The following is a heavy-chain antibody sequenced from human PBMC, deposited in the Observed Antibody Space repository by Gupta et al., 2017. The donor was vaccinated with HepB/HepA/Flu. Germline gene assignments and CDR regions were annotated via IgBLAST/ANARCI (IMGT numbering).Heavy chain of an antibody. CDR2: VYNSGNT. J-gene: IGHJ6*03. CDR1: GGSFGSYY. V-gene: IGHV4-4*07. CDR3: ARYVGIYYYMDV. Sequence: QVQVQEPGPGLAQPPATLSLTCTVSGGSFGSYYWSWTRQSAGKGLEWIGCVYNSGNTNFKPSLKSRLTMSLDMSKRQISLNLTSVTGADTAIYYCARYVGIYYYMDVWGRGTTVTVSS. D-gene: IGHD2-15*01.